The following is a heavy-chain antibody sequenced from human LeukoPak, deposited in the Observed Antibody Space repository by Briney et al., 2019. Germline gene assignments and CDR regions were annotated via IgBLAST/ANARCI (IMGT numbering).Heavy chain of an antibody. CDR2: ISYGGSNK. V-gene: IGHV3-30*07. D-gene: IGHD2-2*02. CDR3: ASESDCSSTSCYRSGHYYYMDV. CDR1: GFTFSSYA. J-gene: IGHJ6*03. Sequence: GGSLRLSCAAYGFTFSSYAMHWVRQAPGKGLEWVEDISYGGSNKYYADSVKRRFTNSRDNPKNTLYLQMNSLRAEDTAVYYCASESDCSSTSCYRSGHYYYMDVWGKGTTVTVSS.